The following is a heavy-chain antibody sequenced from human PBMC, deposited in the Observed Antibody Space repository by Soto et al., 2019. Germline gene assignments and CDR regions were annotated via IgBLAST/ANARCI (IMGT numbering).Heavy chain of an antibody. CDR1: GGSVSSGSYY. CDR2: INYSGST. Sequence: NPSETLSLTCTVSGGSVSSGSYYWSWIRQPPGKGLEWIGEINYSGSTNYNPSLKSRVTISVDTSKNQFSLKLTSVTAADTAVYYCARDKITGLFDYWGQGTLVTVSS. V-gene: IGHV4-61*01. CDR3: ARDKITGLFDY. D-gene: IGHD2-8*02. J-gene: IGHJ4*02.